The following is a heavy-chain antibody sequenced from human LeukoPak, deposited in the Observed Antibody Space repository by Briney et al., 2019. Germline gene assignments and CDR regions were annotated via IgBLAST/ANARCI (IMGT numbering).Heavy chain of an antibody. Sequence: KASETLSLTCTVSGGSISSYYWSWVRQPPGKGLEWIGYIYYSGSTNYNPSLKSRVTISVDTSKNQFSLNPSSVTAADTAVYYCAKFPPDYYDSSGYHLTGYWGQGTLVTVSS. J-gene: IGHJ4*02. CDR2: IYYSGST. CDR1: GGSISSYY. D-gene: IGHD3-22*01. CDR3: AKFPPDYYDSSGYHLTGY. V-gene: IGHV4-59*01.